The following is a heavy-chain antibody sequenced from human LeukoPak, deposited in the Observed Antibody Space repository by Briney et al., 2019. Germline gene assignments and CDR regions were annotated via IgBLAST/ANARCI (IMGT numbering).Heavy chain of an antibody. V-gene: IGHV3-9*01. CDR1: GFTFDDYA. CDR2: ISWNSGSI. CDR3: AKAAFGVVITGYYFDY. J-gene: IGHJ4*02. Sequence: GGSLRLSCAASGFTFDDYAMHWVRQAPGKGLEWVSGISWNSGSIGYADSVKGRSTISRDNAKNSLYLQMNSLRAEDTALYYCAKAAFGVVITGYYFDYWGQGTLVTVSS. D-gene: IGHD3-3*01.